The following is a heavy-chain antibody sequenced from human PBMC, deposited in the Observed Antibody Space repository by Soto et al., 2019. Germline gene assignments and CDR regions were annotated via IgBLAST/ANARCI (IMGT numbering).Heavy chain of an antibody. CDR2: ISSSSSYI. CDR3: ARDYGSGSYPLPVDY. D-gene: IGHD3-10*01. J-gene: IGHJ4*02. Sequence: PGGSLRLSCAASGFTFSSYSMNWVRQAPGKGLEWVSSISSSSSYIYYADSVKGRFTISRDNAKNSLYLQMNSLRAEDTAVYYCARDYGSGSYPLPVDYWGQGTLVTVSS. V-gene: IGHV3-21*01. CDR1: GFTFSSYS.